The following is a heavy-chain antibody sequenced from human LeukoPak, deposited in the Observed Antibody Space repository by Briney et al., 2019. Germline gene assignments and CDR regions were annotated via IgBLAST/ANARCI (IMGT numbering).Heavy chain of an antibody. V-gene: IGHV3-33*01. CDR2: IWYDGSNK. D-gene: IGHD3-10*01. J-gene: IGHJ4*02. Sequence: GGSLRLSCEASGFTFSSYGMHWVRQAPGKGLEWVAVIWYDGSNKYYADSVKGRFTISRDNSKNTLYLQMNSLRAEDTAVYYCAREGRAYYYGSGSPFDYWGQGTLVTVSS. CDR1: GFTFSSYG. CDR3: AREGRAYYYGSGSPFDY.